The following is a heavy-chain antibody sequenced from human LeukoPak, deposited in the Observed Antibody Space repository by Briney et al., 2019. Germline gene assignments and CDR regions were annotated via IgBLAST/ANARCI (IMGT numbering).Heavy chain of an antibody. CDR1: GFTFNNYG. D-gene: IGHD4-17*01. V-gene: IGHV3-30*03. Sequence: GGSLRLSCAASGFTFNNYGMPWVRQAPGKGLECVALISNDGSKKYYAGSAKGRFTISRDNSRNTVFLEMNSLRGDDTAVYFCARDWGRGDSMYLDFWGQGILVTVSS. CDR2: ISNDGSKK. J-gene: IGHJ4*02. CDR3: ARDWGRGDSMYLDF.